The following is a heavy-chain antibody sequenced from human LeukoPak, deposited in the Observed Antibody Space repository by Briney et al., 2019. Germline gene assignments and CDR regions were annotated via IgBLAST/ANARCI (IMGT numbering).Heavy chain of an antibody. D-gene: IGHD3-10*01. Sequence: GGSLRLSCAVSGITFIDAWMSWVRQAPGKGLEWVGRIKSKGAGGTTEYGAPVKGRFTISRDDSKNTVYLQMNSLRTEDTAVYYCAWIEGSGYYYMDVWGKGTTVTISS. CDR1: GITFIDAW. V-gene: IGHV3-15*01. CDR3: AWIEGSGYYYMDV. CDR2: IKSKGAGGTT. J-gene: IGHJ6*03.